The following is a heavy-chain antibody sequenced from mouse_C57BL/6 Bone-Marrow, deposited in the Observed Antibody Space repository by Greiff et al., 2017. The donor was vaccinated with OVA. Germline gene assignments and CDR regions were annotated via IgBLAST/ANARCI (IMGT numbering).Heavy chain of an antibody. Sequence: EVKLVESGAELVRPGASVKLSCTASGFNIKDDYMHWVKQRPEQGLEWIGWIDPENGDTEYASKFQGKATITADPSSNTAYLQLSSLTSEDTAVYYCTSYGNFDYWGQGTTLTVSS. J-gene: IGHJ2*01. CDR2: IDPENGDT. CDR3: TSYGNFDY. D-gene: IGHD2-1*01. V-gene: IGHV14-4*01. CDR1: GFNIKDDY.